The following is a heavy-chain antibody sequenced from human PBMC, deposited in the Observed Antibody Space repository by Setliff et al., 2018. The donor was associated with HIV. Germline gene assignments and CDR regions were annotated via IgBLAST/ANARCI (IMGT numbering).Heavy chain of an antibody. CDR3: ARGRYRSRWYASDHYYIDV. Sequence: SETLSLTCTVSGGSISSSSYYWGWIRQPPGKGLQWIGSIYYRGSTYYNPSLKSRVTISVDTSKNQFSLKLRSVTAADTALYYCARGRYRSRWYASDHYYIDVWGKGTTGPSP. J-gene: IGHJ6*03. CDR2: IYYRGST. CDR1: GGSISSSSYY. D-gene: IGHD6-13*01. V-gene: IGHV4-39*01.